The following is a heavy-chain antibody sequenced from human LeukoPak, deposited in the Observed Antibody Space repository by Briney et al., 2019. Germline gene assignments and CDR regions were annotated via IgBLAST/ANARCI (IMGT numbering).Heavy chain of an antibody. V-gene: IGHV4-59*01. J-gene: IGHJ4*02. CDR2: VSYSGST. CDR1: GGSIRSYY. CDR3: ARENDRYGRIDY. Sequence: SETLSLTCTVSGGSIRSYYWSWVRQPPGKGLEWIGYVSYSGSTDYNPALKSRVIISIDTSENQFSLRLSSVTAADTAVYYCARENDRYGRIDYWGQGTQVTVSS. D-gene: IGHD5-18*01.